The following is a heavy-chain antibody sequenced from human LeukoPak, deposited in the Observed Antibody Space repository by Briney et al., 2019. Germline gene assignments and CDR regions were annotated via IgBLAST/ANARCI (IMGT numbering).Heavy chain of an antibody. J-gene: IGHJ3*02. V-gene: IGHV3-53*01. D-gene: IGHD2-21*02. CDR2: IYSGGST. CDR1: GFTVSSNY. CDR3: ARECGGDCYYAFDI. Sequence: GGSLRLSCAASGFTVSSNYMSWVRQAPGKGLEWVSVIYSGGSTYYADSVKGRFTISRDNSKNTLYLQMNSLRAEDTAVYYCARECGGDCYYAFDIWGQGTMVTVSS.